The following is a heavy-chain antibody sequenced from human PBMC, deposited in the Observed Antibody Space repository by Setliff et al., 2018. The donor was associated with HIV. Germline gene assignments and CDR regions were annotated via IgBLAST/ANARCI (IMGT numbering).Heavy chain of an antibody. Sequence: SETLSLTCTVSGGSISSDDYYWNWIRQPPGKGLEWIGYITYSGSAYYNPSLKSRVTISIDTSKNQFSLKLSSVTAADTAVYYCARAPLSRLRSYYYYYGMDVWGQGTTVTVSS. CDR3: ARAPLSRLRSYYYYYGMDV. V-gene: IGHV4-30-4*08. D-gene: IGHD4-17*01. J-gene: IGHJ6*02. CDR2: ITYSGSA. CDR1: GGSISSDDYY.